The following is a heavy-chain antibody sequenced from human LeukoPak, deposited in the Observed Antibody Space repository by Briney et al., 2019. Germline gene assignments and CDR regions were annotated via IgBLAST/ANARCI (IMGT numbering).Heavy chain of an antibody. CDR1: GFTFSSYA. V-gene: IGHV3-23*01. CDR2: ISASGVST. J-gene: IGHJ4*02. D-gene: IGHD3-10*01. Sequence: GGSLRLSCAASGFTFSSYAMTWVRQAPGKGLEWVSAISASGVSTYYADSVKGRFTISRDNSKNTLYLQMNSLKAEDTAVYYCTKNMGYGSGSYYFVYWGQGTLVTVSS. CDR3: TKNMGYGSGSYYFVY.